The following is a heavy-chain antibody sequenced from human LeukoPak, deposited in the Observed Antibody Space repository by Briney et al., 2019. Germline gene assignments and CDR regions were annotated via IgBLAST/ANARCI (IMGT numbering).Heavy chain of an antibody. Sequence: ASVTVSCKVSGYTLTELSMHWVRQAPGKGLEWMGGFDPEDGETIYAQKFQGRVTMTEDTSTDTAYMELSSLRSEDTAVYYCATVGGYCSGGSCFQDYYYYGMDVWGQGTTVTVSS. CDR2: FDPEDGET. J-gene: IGHJ6*02. CDR3: ATVGGYCSGGSCFQDYYYYGMDV. D-gene: IGHD2-15*01. V-gene: IGHV1-24*01. CDR1: GYTLTELS.